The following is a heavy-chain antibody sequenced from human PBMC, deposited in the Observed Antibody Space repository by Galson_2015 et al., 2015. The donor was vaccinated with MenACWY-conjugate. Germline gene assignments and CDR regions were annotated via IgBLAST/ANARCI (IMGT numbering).Heavy chain of an antibody. CDR1: GYSIRSGYY. CDR2: LYHTGST. J-gene: IGHJ4*02. D-gene: IGHD3-10*01. Sequence: TLSLTCTVSGYSIRSGYYWGWVRQPPGKGLEWIGSLYHTGSTYYNPSLKSRVTISVDTSKNQFSLNLTSMTAADTAVYYCVGPPEGYALGTYYANYWGQETLVTVSS. CDR3: VGPPEGYALGTYYANY. V-gene: IGHV4-38-2*02.